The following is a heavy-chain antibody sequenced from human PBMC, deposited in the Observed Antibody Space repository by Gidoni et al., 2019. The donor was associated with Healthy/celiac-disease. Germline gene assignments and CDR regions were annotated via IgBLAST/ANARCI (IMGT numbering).Heavy chain of an antibody. Sequence: QVQLVESGGGVVQPGRSLRLSCAASGFTFSSYGMHWVRQAPGKGLEWVAVISYEGSNKYYAESVKGRFTISRDNSKNTLYLQMNSLRAEDTAVYYCAKEGGLWFGELLWVRGAFDIWGQGTMVTVSS. CDR1: GFTFSSYG. V-gene: IGHV3-30*18. J-gene: IGHJ3*02. D-gene: IGHD3-10*01. CDR3: AKEGGLWFGELLWVRGAFDI. CDR2: ISYEGSNK.